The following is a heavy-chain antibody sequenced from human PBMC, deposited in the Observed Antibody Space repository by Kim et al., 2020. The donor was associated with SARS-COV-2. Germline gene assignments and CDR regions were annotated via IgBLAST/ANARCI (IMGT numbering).Heavy chain of an antibody. CDR1: GFTFRSHA. V-gene: IGHV3-23*01. CDR3: AKPIYFDESLAYRNEY. Sequence: GGSLRLSCVASGFTFRSHAMFWVRQAPGRGLEWVSSIAGHGRDPYYADSVKGRFIISRDNSKNTLNLQMNKRRVEDTDVYYCAKPIYFDESLAYRNEYWGQESLDPVSS. D-gene: IGHD3-16*01. CDR2: IAGHGRDP. J-gene: IGHJ4*02.